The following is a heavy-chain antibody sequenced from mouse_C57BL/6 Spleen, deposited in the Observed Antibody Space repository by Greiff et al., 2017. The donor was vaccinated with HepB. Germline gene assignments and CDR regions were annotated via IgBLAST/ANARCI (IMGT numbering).Heavy chain of an antibody. Sequence: QVQLQQPGAELVRPGSSVKLSCKASGYTFTSYWMHWVKQRPIQGLEWIGNIDPSDSETHYNQKFKDKATLTVDKSSSTAYMQLSSLTSEDSAVYYCALIYYYGRDVWGTGTTVTVSS. D-gene: IGHD1-1*01. CDR2: IDPSDSET. V-gene: IGHV1-52*01. J-gene: IGHJ1*03. CDR1: GYTFTSYW. CDR3: ALIYYYGRDV.